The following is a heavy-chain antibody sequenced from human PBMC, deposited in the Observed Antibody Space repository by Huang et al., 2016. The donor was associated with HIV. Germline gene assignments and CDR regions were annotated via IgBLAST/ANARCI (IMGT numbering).Heavy chain of an antibody. CDR2: IYYSGST. D-gene: IGHD3-10*01. CDR1: GGSISSHY. CDR3: ARDTMVRGFDY. J-gene: IGHJ4*02. V-gene: IGHV4-59*11. Sequence: QVQLQESGPGLVKPSETLSLTCTVSGGSISSHYWSWIRQPPGKGLEWIGGIYYSGSTNYNPSLKSRVTISVDTSKNQFSLKLSSVTAADTAVYYCARDTMVRGFDYWGQGTLVTVSS.